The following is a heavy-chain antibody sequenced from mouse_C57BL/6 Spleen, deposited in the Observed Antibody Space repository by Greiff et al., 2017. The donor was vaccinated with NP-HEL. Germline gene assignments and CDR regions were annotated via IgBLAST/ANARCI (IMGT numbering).Heavy chain of an antibody. J-gene: IGHJ2*01. CDR1: GYTFTSYW. CDR2: IHPNSGST. D-gene: IGHD2-3*01. CDR3: AREGDGYYYFDY. Sequence: QVQLQQPGAELVKPGASVKLSCKASGYTFTSYWMHWVKQRPGQGLEWIGMIHPNSGSTNYNEKFKSKATLTVDTSSSTAYMQLSSLTSEDSAVYYCAREGDGYYYFDYWGQGTTLTVSS. V-gene: IGHV1-64*01.